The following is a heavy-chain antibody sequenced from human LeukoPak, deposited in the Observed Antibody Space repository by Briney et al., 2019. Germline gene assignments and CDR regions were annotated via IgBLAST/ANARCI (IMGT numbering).Heavy chain of an antibody. V-gene: IGHV4-31*01. CDR2: IYYSGST. J-gene: IGHJ5*02. CDR3: AREGLSSNWFDL. D-gene: IGHD2-15*01. Sequence: SETLSLTCTVSGVSISSGRYYWRGIRQHPGKGLECIAYIYYSGSTYYNPSLKSQVTISVDTSKNPFSLKLSSVTAADTAVYYCAREGLSSNWFDLWGQGTLVTVSS. CDR1: GVSISSGRYY.